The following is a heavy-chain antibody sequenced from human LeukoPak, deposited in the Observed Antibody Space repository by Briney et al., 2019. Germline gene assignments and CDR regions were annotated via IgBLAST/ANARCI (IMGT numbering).Heavy chain of an antibody. V-gene: IGHV1-46*01. D-gene: IGHD5-18*01. CDR3: ASSWRGYSYGSF. J-gene: IGHJ4*02. Sequence: ASVKVSCKASGYTFTSYYMHWVRQAPGQGLEWMGIINPSGGSTSYAQKFQGRGTMTRDTSTSTVYMELSSLRSEDTAVYYCASSWRGYSYGSFWGQGTLVTVSS. CDR2: INPSGGST. CDR1: GYTFTSYY.